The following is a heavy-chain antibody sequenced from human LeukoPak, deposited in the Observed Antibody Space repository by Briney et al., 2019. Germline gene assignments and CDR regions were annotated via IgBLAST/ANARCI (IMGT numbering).Heavy chain of an antibody. D-gene: IGHD2-8*02. CDR1: GYTFTSYG. CDR3: ARDALVPGRGSDVY. J-gene: IGHJ4*02. V-gene: IGHV1-18*01. Sequence: ASVKVSCKASGYTFTSYGISWVRQAPGQGLEWMGWISAYNGNTNYAQKLQGRVTMTTDTSTSTAYMELRSLRSDDTAVYYCARDALVPGRGSDVYWGQGTLVTVSS. CDR2: ISAYNGNT.